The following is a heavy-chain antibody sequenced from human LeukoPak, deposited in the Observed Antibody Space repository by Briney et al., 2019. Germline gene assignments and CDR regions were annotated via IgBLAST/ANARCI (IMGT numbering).Heavy chain of an antibody. V-gene: IGHV3-30*04. J-gene: IGHJ4*02. CDR1: GFTFSSYA. D-gene: IGHD1-26*01. CDR2: ISYDGSNK. Sequence: GGSLRLSCAASGFTFSSYAMHWVRQAPGKGLEWVAVISYDGSNKYYADSVKGRFTISRDNPKNTLYLQMNSLRAEDMAVYYCARDTSGSYKRGFDYWGQGTLVTVSS. CDR3: ARDTSGSYKRGFDY.